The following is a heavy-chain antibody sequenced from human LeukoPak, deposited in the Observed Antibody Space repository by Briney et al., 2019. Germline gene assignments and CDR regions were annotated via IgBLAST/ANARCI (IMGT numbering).Heavy chain of an antibody. Sequence: SEILSLTCTVSGGSISSYYWSWIRQPPGKGREWIGYIYYSGSTHYNPSLKSRVTISVDTSKSQFFLKLSSVTSADTAVYDSAGCDGYSGYDCWFARWGQGSLVTVSS. V-gene: IGHV4-59*08. CDR3: AGCDGYSGYDCWFAR. J-gene: IGHJ5*02. D-gene: IGHD5-12*01. CDR2: IYYSGST. CDR1: GGSISSYY.